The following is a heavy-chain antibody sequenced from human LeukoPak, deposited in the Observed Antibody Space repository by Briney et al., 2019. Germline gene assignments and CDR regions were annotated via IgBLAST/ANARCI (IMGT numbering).Heavy chain of an antibody. CDR3: ARRRRSYYYDSSGYYDY. CDR2: INHSGST. D-gene: IGHD3-22*01. Sequence: PSETLSLTCAVYGGSFSGYYWSWIRQPPGKGLEWIGEINHSGSTNYNPSLKSRVTISVDTSKNQFSLKLSSVTAADTAVYYCARRRRSYYYDSSGYYDYWGQGTLVTVSS. CDR1: GGSFSGYY. J-gene: IGHJ4*02. V-gene: IGHV4-34*01.